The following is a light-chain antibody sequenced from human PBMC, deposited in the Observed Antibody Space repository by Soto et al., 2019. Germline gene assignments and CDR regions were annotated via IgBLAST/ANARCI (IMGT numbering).Light chain of an antibody. CDR1: QSVSSSY. V-gene: IGKV3-20*01. J-gene: IGKJ2*01. Sequence: EIVLTQSPGTLSLSPGERATLSCRTSQSVSSSYLAWYQQKPGQAPRLLIYGASNRATGIPDRFSGSGSGTAFTLTISRLEPEDFAVYFCQQYGSSTMYTFGQGTKLEIK. CDR2: GAS. CDR3: QQYGSSTMYT.